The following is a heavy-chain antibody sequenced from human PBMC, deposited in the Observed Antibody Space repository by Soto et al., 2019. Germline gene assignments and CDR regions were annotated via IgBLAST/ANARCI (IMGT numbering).Heavy chain of an antibody. D-gene: IGHD1-26*01. CDR2: IYHSGST. CDR1: NASITSSGYY. J-gene: IGHJ4*02. Sequence: QVQPQESGPRLVEASQTLSLTCTVSNASITSSGYYWSWVRQPPGKRLEWIGYIYHSGSTFYSPSLQSRLTMSVDTSKNQFSLTLRSVTAADTAVYHCARMRGTYYVPDYWGQGTLVTVSS. CDR3: ARMRGTYYVPDY. V-gene: IGHV4-31*03.